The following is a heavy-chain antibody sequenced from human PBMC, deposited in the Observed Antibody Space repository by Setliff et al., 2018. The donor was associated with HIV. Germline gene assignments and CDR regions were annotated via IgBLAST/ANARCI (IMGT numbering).Heavy chain of an antibody. V-gene: IGHV3-7*03. CDR2: IKQDGSEK. Sequence: GGSLRLSCAASGFTFSDYWMSWVRQAPGKGLEWVANIKQDGSEKNSVDSYVDSVKGRLSISRDNAKSSLFLQLSSLRAEDTAVYYCARVWRRDGNNRMAFDVWGQGTMVTVSS. J-gene: IGHJ3*01. D-gene: IGHD1-1*01. CDR3: ARVWRRDGNNRMAFDV. CDR1: GFTFSDYW.